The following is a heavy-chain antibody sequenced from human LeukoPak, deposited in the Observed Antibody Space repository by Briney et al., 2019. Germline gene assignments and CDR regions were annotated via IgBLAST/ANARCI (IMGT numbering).Heavy chain of an antibody. CDR2: IAYDGSNK. D-gene: IGHD6-19*01. V-gene: IGHV3-30*04. Sequence: PGGSLRLSCAASGFTFSSYAMHWVRQAPGKGLEWVAVIAYDGSNKYYADSVKGRFTISRDNSTNTLYPQMNSLSAEDNAVYYCARAGDGIGVADTYFDYWGQGTLVTVSS. J-gene: IGHJ4*02. CDR1: GFTFSSYA. CDR3: ARAGDGIGVADTYFDY.